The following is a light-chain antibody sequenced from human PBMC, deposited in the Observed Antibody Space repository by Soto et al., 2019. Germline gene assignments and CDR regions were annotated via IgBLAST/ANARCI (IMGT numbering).Light chain of an antibody. J-gene: IGKJ1*01. CDR3: QQYNSYWT. CDR1: QSISSW. Sequence: DLQMTQSPSSLSASVGDRVTITCRASQSISSWLAWYQQKPGKAPNLLIYKASSSEGGVPSRLSGSGSGTEFTLPIRSLQPDDFATYYCQQYNSYWTFGQGTKVDIK. V-gene: IGKV1-5*03. CDR2: KAS.